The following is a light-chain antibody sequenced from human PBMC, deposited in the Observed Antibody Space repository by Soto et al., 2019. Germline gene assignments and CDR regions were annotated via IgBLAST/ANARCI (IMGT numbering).Light chain of an antibody. CDR1: QSISTW. J-gene: IGKJ4*01. CDR3: QQYGSSPLT. V-gene: IGKV1-5*01. CDR2: DAS. Sequence: DIQMTQSASTLSVSLGDRVTITCRASQSISTWLAWYQQRLGEAPRLLIYDASSLESGVPSRFSGSGYGTDFTLTISRLETEDFAVYYCQQYGSSPLTFGGGTKVDIK.